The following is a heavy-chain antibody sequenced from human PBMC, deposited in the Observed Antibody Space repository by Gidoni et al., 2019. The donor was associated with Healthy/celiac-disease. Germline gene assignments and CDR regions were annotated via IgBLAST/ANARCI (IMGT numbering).Heavy chain of an antibody. D-gene: IGHD3-9*01. CDR3: ARDGAPYYDILTGYWRGAFDI. CDR2: ICYDGSNK. CDR1: GFTFSRYG. J-gene: IGHJ3*02. Sequence: QVQLVESGGGVVQPGRSLRLPCAASGFTFSRYGMHWVRQAPGKGLEWVAVICYDGSNKYYADSVKGRFTISRDNSKNTLYLQMNSLRAEDTAVYYCARDGAPYYDILTGYWRGAFDIWGQGTMVTVSS. V-gene: IGHV3-33*01.